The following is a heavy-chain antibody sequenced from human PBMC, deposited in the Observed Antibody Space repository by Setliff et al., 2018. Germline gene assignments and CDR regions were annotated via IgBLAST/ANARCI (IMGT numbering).Heavy chain of an antibody. D-gene: IGHD3-10*01. CDR1: GFIFSDHY. CDR2: SRDKASSYTT. V-gene: IGHV3-72*01. CDR3: VRTVVPGYYFDS. J-gene: IGHJ4*02. Sequence: HPGGSLRLSCAASGFIFSDHYMDWVRQAPGRGLEWVARSRDKASSYTTEYAASVKGRFIIGRDNSKNSVYLQMNSLKTEDAAVYFCVRTVVPGYYFDSWGQGTLVT.